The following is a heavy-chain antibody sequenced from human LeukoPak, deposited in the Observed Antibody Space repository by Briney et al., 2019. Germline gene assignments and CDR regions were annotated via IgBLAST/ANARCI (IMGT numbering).Heavy chain of an antibody. CDR3: ARDPSTTVGDY. Sequence: PSETLSLTCTVSGYSISNGYYCVWIRQPPGKGLEWIGSIYHSGSTYYNPSLKSRVTISVDTSKNQFSLKLSSVTAADTAVYYCARDPSTTVGDYWGQGTLVTVSS. J-gene: IGHJ4*02. D-gene: IGHD4-11*01. CDR1: GYSISNGYY. CDR2: IYHSGST. V-gene: IGHV4-38-2*02.